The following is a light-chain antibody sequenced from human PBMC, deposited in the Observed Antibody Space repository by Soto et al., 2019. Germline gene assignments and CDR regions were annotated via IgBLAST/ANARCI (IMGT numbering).Light chain of an antibody. V-gene: IGKV1-33*01. CDR1: QDISNY. CDR3: QQYDNLPYT. J-gene: IGKJ2*01. Sequence: DIPMTQSPSSLSASVGDRVTITCQASQDISNYLNWYQQKPGKAPKLLIYDASNLETGVPSRFSGSGYGTDFTFTISSLQPEDIATYYCQQYDNLPYTFGQGTKLEIK. CDR2: DAS.